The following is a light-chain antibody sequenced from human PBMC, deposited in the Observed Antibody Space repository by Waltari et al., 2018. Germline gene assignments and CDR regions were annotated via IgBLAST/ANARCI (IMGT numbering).Light chain of an antibody. CDR3: QSYDGSLSGSRV. V-gene: IGLV1-40*01. CDR2: GNT. CDR1: SSNIGAGFD. J-gene: IGLJ3*02. Sequence: QSVLTQPPSVSGAPGQRVTISCTGSSSNIGAGFDVHWYQQLPRTAPKLLIYGNTNRPAGVPDRCSGSKSGTSASRAITGLQAEDEADYYCQSYDGSLSGSRVFGGGTKVTVL.